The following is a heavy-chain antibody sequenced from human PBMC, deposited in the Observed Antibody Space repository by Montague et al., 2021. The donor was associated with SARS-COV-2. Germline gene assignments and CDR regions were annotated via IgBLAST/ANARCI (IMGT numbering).Heavy chain of an antibody. V-gene: IGHV3-30-3*01. CDR2: ISYDGSNK. Sequence: SLRLSCAASGFTFSSYAMHWVRQAPGKGLEWVAVISYDGSNKYYADSVKGRFTISRDNSKNTLYLQMNSLRAEDTAVYYGARVPPGLLWFGEIDYWGQGTLVTVSS. CDR3: ARVPPGLLWFGEIDY. D-gene: IGHD3-10*01. CDR1: GFTFSSYA. J-gene: IGHJ4*02.